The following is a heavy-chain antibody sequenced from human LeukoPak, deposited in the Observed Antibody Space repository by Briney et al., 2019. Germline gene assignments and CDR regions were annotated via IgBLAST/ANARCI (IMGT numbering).Heavy chain of an antibody. J-gene: IGHJ1*01. Sequence: GASVKVPCKASGGTFSSYAISWVRQAPGQGLEWMGRIIPIFGTANYAQKFQGRVTITTDESTSTAYMELSSLRSEDTAVYYCARGSIGQLWPAEYFQHWGQGTLVTVSS. CDR3: ARGSIGQLWPAEYFQH. CDR2: IIPIFGTA. D-gene: IGHD5-18*01. V-gene: IGHV1-69*05. CDR1: GGTFSSYA.